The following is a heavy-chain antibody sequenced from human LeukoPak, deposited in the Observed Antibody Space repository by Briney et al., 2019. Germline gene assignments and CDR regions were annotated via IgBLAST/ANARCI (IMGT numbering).Heavy chain of an antibody. V-gene: IGHV4-38-2*01. Sequence: SETLSLTCAVSGCSISSGYYWGWIRQPPGKGLEWIGSIHHSGTTYYNPPLKSRVSISVDTSKNQFSLKLISVTAADTAVYYCARSVLYWGQGTLVTVSS. CDR3: ARSVLY. CDR1: GCSISSGYY. CDR2: IHHSGTT. J-gene: IGHJ4*02.